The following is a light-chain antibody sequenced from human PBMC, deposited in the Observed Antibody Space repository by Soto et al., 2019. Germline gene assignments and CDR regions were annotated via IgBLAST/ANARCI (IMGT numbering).Light chain of an antibody. V-gene: IGLV2-8*01. CDR2: EVS. J-gene: IGLJ2*01. CDR1: SSDIGAYIY. CDR3: SSYAGSNTV. Sequence: QSALTQPPSASGSPGQSVTISCTGTSSDIGAYIYVSWYQQHPGKAPKLMISEVSRRPSGVPERFSGSKSGNTASLTVSGLQADDEAHYYCSSYAGSNTVFGGGTQLTVL.